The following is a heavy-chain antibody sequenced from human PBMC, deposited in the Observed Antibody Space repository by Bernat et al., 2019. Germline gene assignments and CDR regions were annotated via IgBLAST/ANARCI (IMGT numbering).Heavy chain of an antibody. J-gene: IGHJ3*02. Sequence: QVQLVQSGAEVKKPGSSVKVSCKASGGTFSSYAISWVRQAPGQGLEWMGGIIPIFGTANYAQTFQGRATTTAVESTSAAYMELSMLRSEDAAGYFFARDSSNYVYMWGSYRADAFEIRGQGTMVTVSS. CDR3: ARDSSNYVYMWGSYRADAFEI. CDR2: IIPIFGTA. V-gene: IGHV1-69*01. D-gene: IGHD3-16*01. CDR1: GGTFSSYA.